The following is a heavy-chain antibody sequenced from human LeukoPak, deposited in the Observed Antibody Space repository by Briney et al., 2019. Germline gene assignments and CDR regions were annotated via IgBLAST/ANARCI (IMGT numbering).Heavy chain of an antibody. V-gene: IGHV4-30-4*08. CDR3: ARTYCSSTSRYTFDY. J-gene: IGHJ4*02. CDR2: IYYSGST. CDR1: GGSISSGDYY. Sequence: PSETLSLTCTVSGGSISSGDYYWSWIRQPPGKGLEWIGYIYYSGSTYYNPSLKSRVTISVDTSKNRFSLKLSSVTAADTAVYYCARTYCSSTSRYTFDYWGQGTLVTVSS. D-gene: IGHD2-2*02.